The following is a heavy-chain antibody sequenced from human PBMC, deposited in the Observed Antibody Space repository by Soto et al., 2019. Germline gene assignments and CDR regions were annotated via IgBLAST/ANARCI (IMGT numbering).Heavy chain of an antibody. V-gene: IGHV3-30-3*01. D-gene: IGHD1-26*01. CDR1: GITFSAYA. J-gene: IGHJ4*02. CDR3: ATARGCGAYFGY. CDR2: ISYDGSNT. Sequence: QVQLVESGGGVVQPGRSLRVSCVASGITFSAYAMHWVRQAPGKGLEWVAVISYDGSNTYYADSVKGRLTISRDNSKNTLDLEMDSLSAEDTAVDSCATARGCGAYFGYWGQGTLVTVS.